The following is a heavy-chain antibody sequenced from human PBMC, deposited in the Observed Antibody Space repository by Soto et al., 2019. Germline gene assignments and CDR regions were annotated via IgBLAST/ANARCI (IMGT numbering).Heavy chain of an antibody. CDR2: INYRGTT. D-gene: IGHD6-13*01. CDR3: ARDAPGAAPY. V-gene: IGHV4-31*03. J-gene: IGHJ4*02. CDR1: GGPVINGDSY. Sequence: QVQLQESGPGLVKTSQTLSLTCTVSGGPVINGDSYLNWIRQHPEKGLEWMGYINYRGTTNYNAALKSRILISVDTSKNQFSLRLTSVTAADTAVYYCARDAPGAAPYWGQGTLVTVSS.